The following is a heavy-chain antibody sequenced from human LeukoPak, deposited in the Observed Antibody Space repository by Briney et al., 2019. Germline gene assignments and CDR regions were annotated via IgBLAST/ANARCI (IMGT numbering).Heavy chain of an antibody. CDR1: GGSVSSGSYY. D-gene: IGHD3-22*01. CDR3: ARDQNEYYYDSSGYSL. J-gene: IGHJ4*02. Sequence: SETLSLTCTVSGGSVSSGSYYWSWVRQPPGKGLEWIGYIYYSGSTNYNPSLKGRVTISVDTSKNQFSLKLSSVTAADTAVYYCARDQNEYYYDSSGYSLWGQGTLVTISS. V-gene: IGHV4-61*01. CDR2: IYYSGST.